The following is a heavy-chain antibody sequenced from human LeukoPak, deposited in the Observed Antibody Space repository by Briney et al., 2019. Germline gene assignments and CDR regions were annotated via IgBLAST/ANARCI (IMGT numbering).Heavy chain of an antibody. J-gene: IGHJ4*02. CDR1: GFTFSSYA. V-gene: IGHV3-30*02. CDR2: IRIDGSNE. Sequence: PGGSLRLSCAVSGFTFSSYAMHWVRQAPGSGLEWVAFIRIDGSNEYYADSVKGRFTISRDNSKNTLYLQMNSLRAQDTAAYYCARAGNFGGDDYWGQGTLVTVSS. CDR3: ARAGNFGGDDY. D-gene: IGHD3-10*01.